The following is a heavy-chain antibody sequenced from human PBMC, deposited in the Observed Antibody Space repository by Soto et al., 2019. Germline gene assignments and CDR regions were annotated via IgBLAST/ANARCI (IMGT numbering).Heavy chain of an antibody. D-gene: IGHD4-17*01. CDR1: GGSISSYY. CDR2: IYYSGST. J-gene: IGHJ4*02. CDR3: ARHGAGVYVYFDY. Sequence: SETLSLTCTVSGGSISSYYWSWIRQPPGKGLEWIGYIYYSGSTNYNPSLKSRVTISVDTSKNQFSLKLSSVTAADTAVYYCARHGAGVYVYFDYWGQGTLVTVSS. V-gene: IGHV4-59*08.